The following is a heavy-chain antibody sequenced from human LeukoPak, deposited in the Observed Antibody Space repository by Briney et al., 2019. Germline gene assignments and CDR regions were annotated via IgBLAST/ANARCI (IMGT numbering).Heavy chain of an antibody. V-gene: IGHV1-69*13. CDR3: ASGPFLTFDHTPEGYYHYYMDV. CDR1: GGTFNTYA. CDR2: IVPMFDTT. D-gene: IGHD1-14*01. J-gene: IGHJ6*03. Sequence: SGKVSCKASGGTFNTYAITWVRQAPGQGLEWLGGIVPMFDTTNYGQKFQGRLTITADPSTSTAYMELSSLRSEDTAVYYCASGPFLTFDHTPEGYYHYYMDVWGPGTTVTTSS.